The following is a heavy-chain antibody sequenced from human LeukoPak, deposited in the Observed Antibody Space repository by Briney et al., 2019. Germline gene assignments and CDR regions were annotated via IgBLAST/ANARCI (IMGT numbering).Heavy chain of an antibody. CDR2: IVVGSGNT. CDR1: GFTFTSSA. Sequence: SVKVSCKASGFTFTSSAMQWVRQARGQRLEWIGWIVVGSGNTNYAQKFQERVTITRDMSTSTAYMELSSLRSEDTAVYYCAADVRYFDWLLYNFDYWGQGTLVTVSS. CDR3: AADVRYFDWLLYNFDY. D-gene: IGHD3-9*01. J-gene: IGHJ4*02. V-gene: IGHV1-58*02.